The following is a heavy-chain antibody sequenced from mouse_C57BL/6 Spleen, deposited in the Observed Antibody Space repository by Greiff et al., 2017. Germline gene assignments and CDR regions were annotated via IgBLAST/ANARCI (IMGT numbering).Heavy chain of an antibody. D-gene: IGHD4-1*01. V-gene: IGHV5-17*01. CDR1: GFTFSDYG. CDR3: ARLGALCYAMDY. Sequence: EVKLVESGGGLVKPGGSLKLSCAASGFTFSDYGMHWVRQAPEKGLEWVAYISSGSSTIYYADTVKGRITISRDNAKNTLFLQMTSLRSEDAAVYYCARLGALCYAMDYWGQGTSVTVSS. CDR2: ISSGSSTI. J-gene: IGHJ4*01.